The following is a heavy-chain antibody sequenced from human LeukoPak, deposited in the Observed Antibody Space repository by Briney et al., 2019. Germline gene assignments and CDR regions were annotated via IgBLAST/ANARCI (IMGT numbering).Heavy chain of an antibody. Sequence: TASETLSLTCTVSGGSIRSSSYYWGWIRQPPGKGLEWIGSIYYSGSTYSNPSLKSRVTISVDTSKNQFSLKLSSVTAADTAVYYCARGGGDYSSSWYYLDFDPWGQGTLVTVSS. J-gene: IGHJ5*02. CDR2: IYYSGST. V-gene: IGHV4-39*01. CDR1: GGSIRSSSYY. D-gene: IGHD6-13*01. CDR3: ARGGGDYSSSWYYLDFDP.